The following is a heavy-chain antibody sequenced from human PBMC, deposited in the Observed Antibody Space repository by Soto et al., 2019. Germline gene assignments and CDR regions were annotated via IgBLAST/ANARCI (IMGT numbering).Heavy chain of an antibody. CDR2: IYYSGST. J-gene: IGHJ3*02. CDR1: GGSISSGGYY. V-gene: IGHV4-31*03. CDR3: PSGGDPEADAFDS. D-gene: IGHD2-21*02. Sequence: QVQLQESGPGLVKPSQTLSLTCTVSGGSISSGGYYWSWNRQHPGKRLGWIGYIYYSGSTNYNPCLKSRVTISVDTSKNQLSLKLSSVTAADAAVYYCPSGGDPEADAFDSWGQGTMVTVSS.